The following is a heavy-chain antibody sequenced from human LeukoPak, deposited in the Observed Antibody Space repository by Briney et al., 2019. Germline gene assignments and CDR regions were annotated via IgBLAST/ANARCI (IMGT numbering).Heavy chain of an antibody. CDR1: GGSFSGYY. Sequence: SETLSLTCAVYGGSFSGYYWSWIRQPPGKGLEWIGEINHSGSTYYNPSLKSRVTISVDTSKNQFSLRLSSVTAADTAVYYCARALGYSYGYYFDYWGQGTLVTVSS. CDR2: INHSGST. CDR3: ARALGYSYGYYFDY. J-gene: IGHJ4*02. V-gene: IGHV4-34*01. D-gene: IGHD5-18*01.